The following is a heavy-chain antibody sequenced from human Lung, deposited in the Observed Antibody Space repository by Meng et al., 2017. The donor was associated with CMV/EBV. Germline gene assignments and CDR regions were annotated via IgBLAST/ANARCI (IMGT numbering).Heavy chain of an antibody. J-gene: IGHJ5*02. CDR2: ISAYNGDT. V-gene: IGHV1-18*01. CDR3: ARDLQYCGSTSCYDDCFDP. Sequence: SXXVSXXASGYTFTDYGISWVRQAPGQGLEWMGWISAYNGDTNYARNLRGRVTMTTDTSTTTAYMELRSLRSDDTAVYYCARDLQYCGSTSCYDDCFDPXGQGXLVTVSS. D-gene: IGHD2-2*01. CDR1: GYTFTDYG.